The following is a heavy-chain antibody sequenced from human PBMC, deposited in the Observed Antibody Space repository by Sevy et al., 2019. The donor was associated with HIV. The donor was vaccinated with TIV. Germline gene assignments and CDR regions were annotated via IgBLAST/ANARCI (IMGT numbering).Heavy chain of an antibody. D-gene: IGHD3-16*01. CDR1: GFTFRNYW. CDR2: IDGSGTII. J-gene: IGHJ4*02. V-gene: IGHV3-74*01. Sequence: GGFLRLYCAASGFTFRNYWMHWVRHSPGKGLMCVSRIDGSGTIIKYADSVKGRFTISRDNAKNTVYLQMNSLRVQDTAVYYCARDHTDGNTPGDDFDYWGQGIMVTVSS. CDR3: ARDHTDGNTPGDDFDY.